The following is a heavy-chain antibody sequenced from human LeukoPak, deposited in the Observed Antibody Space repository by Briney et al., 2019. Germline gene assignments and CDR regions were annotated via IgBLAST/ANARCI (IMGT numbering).Heavy chain of an antibody. CDR2: ISAYNGNT. J-gene: IGHJ4*02. CDR1: GYTFTNYE. CDR3: ARLVSSLLGYCSGGSCRQTYYFDY. Sequence: ASVKVSCKASGYTFTNYEINWVRQATGHGLEWMGWISAYNGNTNYAQKLQGRVTMTTDTSTSTAYMELRSLRSDDTAVYYCARLVSSLLGYCSGGSCRQTYYFDYWGQGTLVTVSS. V-gene: IGHV1-18*01. D-gene: IGHD2-15*01.